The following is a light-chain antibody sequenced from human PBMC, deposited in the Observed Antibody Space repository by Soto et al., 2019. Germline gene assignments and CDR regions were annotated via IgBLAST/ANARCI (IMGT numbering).Light chain of an antibody. Sequence: QSALTQPPSASGSPGQSVTIFCTGTSSDVGRYNYVSWYQQHPGKAPKLLIYEVNKRPSEVPDRFSGSKSGNTASLTVSGLQAEDEAAYYFSSFTGTTLGVFGGGTKLTVL. CDR2: EVN. CDR1: SSDVGRYNY. V-gene: IGLV2-8*01. J-gene: IGLJ2*01. CDR3: SSFTGTTLGV.